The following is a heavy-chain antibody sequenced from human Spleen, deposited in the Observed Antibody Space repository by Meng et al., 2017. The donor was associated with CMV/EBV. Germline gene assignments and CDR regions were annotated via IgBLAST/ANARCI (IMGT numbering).Heavy chain of an antibody. V-gene: IGHV4-59*03. CDR2: IFHDGST. CDR1: GDSITSSY. J-gene: IGHJ4*02. CDR3: ATPSKEEIGTFDY. Sequence: SETLSLTCTVSGDSITSSYWSWIRQPPGGALEWIGYIFHDGSTGYNPSLKSRVTISVDASKNQFSLKLSSVTAADTAVYYCATPSKEEIGTFDYWGQGTLVTVSS. D-gene: IGHD3-22*01.